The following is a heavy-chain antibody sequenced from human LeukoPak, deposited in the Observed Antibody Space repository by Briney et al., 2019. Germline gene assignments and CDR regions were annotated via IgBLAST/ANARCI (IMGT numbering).Heavy chain of an antibody. Sequence: PGGSLRLSCAASGFTFSDYYMSWIRQAPGKGLEWVSYISSSGSTIYYADSVKGRFTISRDNAKNSLYLQMNSLRAEDTAVYYCARVEIHSSGWYLLSHYYYYMDVWGKGTTVTVSS. CDR1: GFTFSDYY. CDR2: ISSSGSTI. J-gene: IGHJ6*03. D-gene: IGHD6-19*01. V-gene: IGHV3-11*04. CDR3: ARVEIHSSGWYLLSHYYYYMDV.